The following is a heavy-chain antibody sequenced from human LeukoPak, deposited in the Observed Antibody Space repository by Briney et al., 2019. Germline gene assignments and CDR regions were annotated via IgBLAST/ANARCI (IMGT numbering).Heavy chain of an antibody. D-gene: IGHD1-26*01. Sequence: GGSLRLSCAASGFTFSSHGMHWVRQAPGKGLEWVAFIRYDGSNKYYADSVKGRFTISRDNSKNSLYLQMNSLRAEDTAVYYCARAIVGAITVDYWGQGTLVTVSS. CDR2: IRYDGSNK. CDR3: ARAIVGAITVDY. CDR1: GFTFSSHG. J-gene: IGHJ4*02. V-gene: IGHV3-30*02.